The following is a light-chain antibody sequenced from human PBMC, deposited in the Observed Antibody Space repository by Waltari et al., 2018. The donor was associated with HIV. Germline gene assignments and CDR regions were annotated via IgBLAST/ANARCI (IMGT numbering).Light chain of an antibody. CDR1: SSTLGRHP. CDR2: NNN. V-gene: IGLV1-44*01. Sequence: QSVLTQPPSASGTPGQRVTIACSGRSSTLGRHPATWYQQLPGTAPKLLIYNNNQRPSGVPDRFSGSKSGTSASLAISGLQSEDEADYYCAAWDGSLNGWVFGGGTKLTVL. CDR3: AAWDGSLNGWV. J-gene: IGLJ3*02.